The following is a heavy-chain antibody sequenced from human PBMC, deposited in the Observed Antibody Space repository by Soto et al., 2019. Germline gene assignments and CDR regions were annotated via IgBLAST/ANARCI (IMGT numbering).Heavy chain of an antibody. J-gene: IGHJ1*01. D-gene: IGHD6-19*01. Sequence: EVQLVESGGGLVQPGGSLRLSCAASGFTVSSNYMSWVRQAPGKGLEWVSVMYSGGSTYYADSVKGRFTISRDNSKNTLYLQMNSLRADDTAVYYCARDRIAVAGNPEYFQHWGQGTLVTVSS. CDR3: ARDRIAVAGNPEYFQH. V-gene: IGHV3-66*01. CDR1: GFTVSSNY. CDR2: MYSGGST.